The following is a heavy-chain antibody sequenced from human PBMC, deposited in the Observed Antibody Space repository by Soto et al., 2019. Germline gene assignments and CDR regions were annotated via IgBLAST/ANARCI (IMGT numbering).Heavy chain of an antibody. V-gene: IGHV4-34*01. D-gene: IGHD5-18*01. Sequence: QVQLQQWGAGLLKPSETLSLTCAVYGGSFSGYYWSWIRQPPGKGLEWIGEINHSGSTNYNPSLKSRVTISVDTSKNRFSLKLSSVTAADTAVYYCARGPVDTAMVGAFDIWGQGTMVTVSS. CDR2: INHSGST. CDR1: GGSFSGYY. CDR3: ARGPVDTAMVGAFDI. J-gene: IGHJ3*02.